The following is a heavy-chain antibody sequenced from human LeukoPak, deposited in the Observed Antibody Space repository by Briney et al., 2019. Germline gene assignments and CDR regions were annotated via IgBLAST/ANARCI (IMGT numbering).Heavy chain of an antibody. Sequence: GGSQRLSCAASGFTFSDYWMHWVRRAPGKGLVWVSRIYLAGEYTTYADSVKGRFTISRDNAKNTLYLQMNSLRAEDTAVYYCASGNSHAFDIWGQGTMVTASA. V-gene: IGHV3-74*01. CDR3: ASGNSHAFDI. CDR1: GFTFSDYW. CDR2: IYLAGEYT. J-gene: IGHJ3*02.